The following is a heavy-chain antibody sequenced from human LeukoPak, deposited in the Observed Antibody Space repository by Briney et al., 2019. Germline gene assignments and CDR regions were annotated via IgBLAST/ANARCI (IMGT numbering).Heavy chain of an antibody. D-gene: IGHD3-10*01. CDR2: IYPGDSDT. CDR1: GYRFINYW. CDR3: ARQDDRYYGSGSEFDY. V-gene: IGHV5-51*01. J-gene: IGHJ4*02. Sequence: GESLKISCKGSGYRFINYWIGWVRQMPGKGLEWMGIIYPGDSDTRYSPSFQGQVTISADKSIRTAYLQWSSLKASDTAMYYCARQDDRYYGSGSEFDYWGQGTLVTVSS.